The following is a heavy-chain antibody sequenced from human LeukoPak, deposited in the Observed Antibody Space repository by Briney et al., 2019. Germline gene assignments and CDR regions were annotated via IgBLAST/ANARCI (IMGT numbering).Heavy chain of an antibody. J-gene: IGHJ4*02. CDR3: AKGDYGSGSSYHD. Sequence: PGRSLRLSCAASGFTFSSYGMHWVRQAPGKGLEWVAVISYDGSNKYYADSVKGRFTISRDNSKNTLYLQMNSLRAEDTAVYYCAKGDYGSGSSYHDWGQGTLVTVSS. CDR1: GFTFSSYG. D-gene: IGHD3-10*01. CDR2: ISYDGSNK. V-gene: IGHV3-30*18.